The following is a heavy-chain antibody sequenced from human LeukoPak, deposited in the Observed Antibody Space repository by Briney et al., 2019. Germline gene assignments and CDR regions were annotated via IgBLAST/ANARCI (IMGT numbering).Heavy chain of an antibody. D-gene: IGHD3-9*01. V-gene: IGHV3-74*01. CDR2: INGDGSST. CDR1: GFTFSSDW. CDR3: AKWGDYDILTGYYDSDY. Sequence: GGSLRLSCAASGFTFSSDWMHWVRQSPGKGLVWVSRINGDGSSTSYADSVKGRFTISRDNAKNTLYLQMNSLRAEDTAVYYCAKWGDYDILTGYYDSDYWGQGTLVTVSS. J-gene: IGHJ4*02.